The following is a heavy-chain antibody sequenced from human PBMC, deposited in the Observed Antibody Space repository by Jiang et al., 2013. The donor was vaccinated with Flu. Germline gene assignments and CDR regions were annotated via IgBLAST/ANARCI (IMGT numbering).Heavy chain of an antibody. V-gene: IGHV3-23*01. CDR3: AKDPYSGRSEGGYYYGMDV. Sequence: FSFSNYVMNWVRQAPGKGLEWVSVITGTGGTTHYADSVKGRFTVSRDNSKSTLYLQMNSLRVEDTAVYFCAKDPYSGRSEGGYYYGMDVWGQGTTVTVSS. CDR2: ITGTGGTT. J-gene: IGHJ6*02. D-gene: IGHD6-25*01. CDR1: FSFSNYV.